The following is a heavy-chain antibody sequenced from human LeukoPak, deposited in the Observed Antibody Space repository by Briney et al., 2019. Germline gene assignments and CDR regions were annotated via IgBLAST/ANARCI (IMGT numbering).Heavy chain of an antibody. CDR3: ARDGLAYCGGDCYSPSDY. J-gene: IGHJ4*02. V-gene: IGHV1-46*01. CDR1: GYTFTSYY. CDR2: INPSGGST. D-gene: IGHD2-21*02. Sequence: ASVKVSCKASGYTFTSYYMHWVRPAPGQGLEWMGIINPSGGSTSYAQKCQGRVTMTRDTSMSTVYMELSSLRSEDTAVYYCARDGLAYCGGDCYSPSDYWGQGTLVTVSS.